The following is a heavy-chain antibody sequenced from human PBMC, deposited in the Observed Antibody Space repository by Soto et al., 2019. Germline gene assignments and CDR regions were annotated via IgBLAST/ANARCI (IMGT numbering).Heavy chain of an antibody. J-gene: IGHJ4*02. CDR2: IYYSGRT. Sequence: QLQLQESGPGLVKPSETLSLTCTVSGGSISGDYWGWIRQPPGKGLEWIATIYYSGRTFYNPSLESRGTIYVDTSRDQFSLKLTSVTAADTAVYYCARLPRTTTSGSGTDFWGQGTLVTVSS. CDR1: GGSISGDY. CDR3: ARLPRTTTSGSGTDF. D-gene: IGHD3-10*01. V-gene: IGHV4-39*01.